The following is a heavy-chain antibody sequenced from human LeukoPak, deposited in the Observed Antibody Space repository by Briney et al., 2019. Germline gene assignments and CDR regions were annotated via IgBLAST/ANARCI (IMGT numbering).Heavy chain of an antibody. CDR3: ANMGYSYAPGLFDP. J-gene: IGHJ5*02. CDR2: IYYSGSN. D-gene: IGHD5-18*01. V-gene: IGHV4-39*07. CDR1: GGSISSSGYY. Sequence: SETLSLTCTVSGGSISSSGYYWGWIRQTPGKGLEWIGSIYYSGSNYHNPSLKSRVSMSVDTSKDQFSLKLSSVTAADTAVYYCANMGYSYAPGLFDPWGQGTLVTVSS.